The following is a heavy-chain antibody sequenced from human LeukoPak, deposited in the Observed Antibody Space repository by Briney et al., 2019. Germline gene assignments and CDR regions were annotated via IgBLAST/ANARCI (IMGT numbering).Heavy chain of an antibody. CDR2: INPSGGST. CDR3: ARDRVAAAGTGDYYYGMDV. V-gene: IGHV1-46*01. J-gene: IGHJ6*02. Sequence: ASVKVSCKASGYTFTSYYMHWVRQAPGQGLEWMGIINPSGGSTSYAQKFQGRVTMTRDTSTSTVYMELSSLRSGDTAVYYCARDRVAAAGTGDYYYGMDVWGQGTTVTVSS. D-gene: IGHD6-13*01. CDR1: GYTFTSYY.